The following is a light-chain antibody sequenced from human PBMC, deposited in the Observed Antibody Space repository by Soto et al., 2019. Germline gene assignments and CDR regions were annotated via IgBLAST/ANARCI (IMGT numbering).Light chain of an antibody. V-gene: IGKV3-15*01. J-gene: IGKJ5*01. CDR2: DAS. Sequence: EIVFTQSPGTLSLSPCERATLSPSASQSVSNNYLAWYQQKPGQAPRLLMYDASTRATGISARFSGSGSGTEFTLTISSLQSEDFAVYYCQQYHNWPITFGQGTRLEIK. CDR3: QQYHNWPIT. CDR1: QSVSNN.